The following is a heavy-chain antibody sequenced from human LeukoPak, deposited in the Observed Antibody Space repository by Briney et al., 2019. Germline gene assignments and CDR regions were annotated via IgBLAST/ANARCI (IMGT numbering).Heavy chain of an antibody. CDR1: GDSTRSYY. CDR3: AALGDVWGAYRAY. D-gene: IGHD3-3*01. V-gene: IGHV4-59*01. J-gene: IGHJ4*02. CDR2: IYYSGNI. Sequence: SETLSLTCSVSGDSTRSYYWSWIRQSPGKGLEWIGYIYYSGNIKYSPSLKSRVTISVDTSKNEVSLMLTSVTAADTAVYYCAALGDVWGAYRAYGGQGILVTVSS.